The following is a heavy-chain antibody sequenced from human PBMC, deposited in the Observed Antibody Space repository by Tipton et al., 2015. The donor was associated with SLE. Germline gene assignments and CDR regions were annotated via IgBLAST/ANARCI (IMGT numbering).Heavy chain of an antibody. CDR3: ARKRNGMGI. D-gene: IGHD5-24*01. Sequence: LRLSCTVSGGSISSYYWSWIRQPPGKGLEWIGYIYYGGSTNYNPSLKSRVTISVDTSKNQFSLKLSSVTAADTAVYYCARKRNGMGIWGQGTMVTVSS. CDR1: GGSISSYY. J-gene: IGHJ3*02. CDR2: IYYGGST. V-gene: IGHV4-59*12.